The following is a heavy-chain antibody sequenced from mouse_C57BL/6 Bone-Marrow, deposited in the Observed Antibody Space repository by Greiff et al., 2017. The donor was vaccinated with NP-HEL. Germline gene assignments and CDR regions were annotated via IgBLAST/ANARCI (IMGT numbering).Heavy chain of an antibody. D-gene: IGHD1-1*01. CDR2: IHPNSGST. CDR1: GYTFTSYW. J-gene: IGHJ1*03. V-gene: IGHV1-64*01. Sequence: QVQPQPGAELVKPGASVKLSCKASGYTFTSYWMHWVKQRPGQGLEWIGMIHPNSGSTNYNEKFKSKATLTVDKSSSTAYMQLSSLTSEDSAVYYCARPGSSYWYFDVWGTGTTVTVSS. CDR3: ARPGSSYWYFDV.